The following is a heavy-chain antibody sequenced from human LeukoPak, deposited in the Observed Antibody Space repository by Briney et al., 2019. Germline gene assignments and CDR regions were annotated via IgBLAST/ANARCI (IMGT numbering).Heavy chain of an antibody. Sequence: ASVKVSCKASGYTFTSYGISWVRQAPGQGLEWMGWISAYNGNTNYAQKLQGRVTMTTDTFTSTAYMELRSLRSDDTAVYYCARAARGYGYFDYWGQGTLVTVSS. CDR3: ARAARGYGYFDY. CDR1: GYTFTSYG. V-gene: IGHV1-18*01. CDR2: ISAYNGNT. J-gene: IGHJ4*02. D-gene: IGHD5-18*01.